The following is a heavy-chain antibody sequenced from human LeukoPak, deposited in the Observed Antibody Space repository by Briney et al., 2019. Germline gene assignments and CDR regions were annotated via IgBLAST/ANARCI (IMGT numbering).Heavy chain of an antibody. Sequence: PSQTLSLTCTVSGGSISSGSYYWGWIRQPGGKGLEWIGRIYTSGSTNYNPSLKSRVTISVDTSKNQFSLKLSSVTAADTAVYYCARDNYYYYMDVWGKGTTVTVSS. J-gene: IGHJ6*03. CDR2: IYTSGST. CDR1: GGSISSGSYY. CDR3: ARDNYYYYMDV. V-gene: IGHV4-61*02.